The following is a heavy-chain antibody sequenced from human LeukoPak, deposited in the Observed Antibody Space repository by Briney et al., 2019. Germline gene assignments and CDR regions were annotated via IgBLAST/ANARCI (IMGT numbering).Heavy chain of an antibody. CDR3: ARDYSSSWFSRYYYYYGMDV. D-gene: IGHD6-13*01. V-gene: IGHV3-30-3*01. CDR2: ISYDGSNK. Sequence: PGGSLRLSCAASGFTVSSYAMHWVRQAPGKGLEWVAVISYDGSNKYYADSVKGRFTISRDNSKNTLYLQMNSLRAEDTAVYYCARDYSSSWFSRYYYYYGMDVWGQGTTVTVSS. CDR1: GFTVSSYA. J-gene: IGHJ6*02.